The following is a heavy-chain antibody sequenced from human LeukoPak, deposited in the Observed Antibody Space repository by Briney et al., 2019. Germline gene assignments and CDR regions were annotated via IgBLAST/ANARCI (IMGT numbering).Heavy chain of an antibody. CDR3: ARLGAVSYYDSSGYFDY. Sequence: PSETLSLTCTVSGGSISSYYWSWIRQPPGKGLEWIGYIYYSGSTNYNPSLKSRVTISVDTSKNQFSLKLSSVTAADTAVYYCARLGAVSYYDSSGYFDYWGRGTLVTVSS. J-gene: IGHJ4*02. V-gene: IGHV4-59*08. CDR1: GGSISSYY. D-gene: IGHD3-22*01. CDR2: IYYSGST.